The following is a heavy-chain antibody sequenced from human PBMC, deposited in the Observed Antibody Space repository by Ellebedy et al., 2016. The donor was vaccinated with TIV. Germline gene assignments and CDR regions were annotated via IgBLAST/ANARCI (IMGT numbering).Heavy chain of an antibody. CDR2: IKEDGSEK. Sequence: PGGSLRLSCAASGFTFSRDWMNWVRQAPGRGLEFVANIKEDGSEKYYVDSVKGRFTISRENAKNALFLQMDGLRVDDSAVYYCVGFGVFNLWGQGAPVTVSS. CDR1: GFTFSRDW. D-gene: IGHD3-3*01. J-gene: IGHJ5*02. V-gene: IGHV3-7*01. CDR3: VGFGVFNL.